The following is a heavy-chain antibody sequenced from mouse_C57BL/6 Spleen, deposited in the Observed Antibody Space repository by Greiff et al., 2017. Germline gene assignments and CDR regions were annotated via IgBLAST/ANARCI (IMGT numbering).Heavy chain of an antibody. J-gene: IGHJ1*03. Sequence: VQLQQPGTELVKPGASVKLSCKASGYTFTSYWMHWVKQRPGQGLEWIGNINPSNGGTNYNEKFKSKATLTVDKSSSTAYMQLSSLTSEDSAVYYCARWDSNYPYWYFDVWGTGTTVTVSS. V-gene: IGHV1-53*01. CDR3: ARWDSNYPYWYFDV. D-gene: IGHD2-5*01. CDR2: INPSNGGT. CDR1: GYTFTSYW.